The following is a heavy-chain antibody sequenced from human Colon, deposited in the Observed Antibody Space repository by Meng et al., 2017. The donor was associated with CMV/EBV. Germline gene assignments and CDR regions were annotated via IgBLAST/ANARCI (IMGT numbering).Heavy chain of an antibody. J-gene: IGHJ4*02. CDR3: ARGYSGTSS. Sequence: QVVESGGDLVQPGGSLRLSCAASGFTVSSTHMSWVRQAPGKGLEWVSVIYSGGSTFYADSVKGRFTISRDNSKNTLYLQMNSLSAEDTAVYYCARGYSGTSSWGQGTLVTVSS. CDR1: GFTVSSTH. D-gene: IGHD1-26*01. CDR2: IYSGGST. V-gene: IGHV3-66*01.